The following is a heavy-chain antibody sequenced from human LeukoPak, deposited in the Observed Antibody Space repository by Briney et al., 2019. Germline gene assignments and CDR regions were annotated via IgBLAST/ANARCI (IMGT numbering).Heavy chain of an antibody. CDR1: GFTFDDSV. J-gene: IGHJ6*02. CDR3: AKGGHPTRYYYGMDV. V-gene: IGHV3-9*01. D-gene: IGHD2-15*01. Sequence: GGSLRLSCAGAGFTFDDSVMHWVRPAPGKGLEWVSTINWNSGNIGYADSVKGRFTISRDNAKNSLFLQMNSLRTEDTALYYCAKGGHPTRYYYGMDVWGQGTTVTVSS. CDR2: INWNSGNI.